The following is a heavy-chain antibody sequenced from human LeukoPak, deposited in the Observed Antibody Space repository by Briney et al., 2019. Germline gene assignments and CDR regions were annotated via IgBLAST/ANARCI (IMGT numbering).Heavy chain of an antibody. V-gene: IGHV5-51*01. CDR2: IYPGDSDT. D-gene: IGHD4-17*01. CDR3: ARPLHDYGDYVVDY. Sequence: GESLQISCQGSGYSFTSYWIAWVRQMPGKGLEWMGIIYPGDSDTRYSPSFQGQVTISADKSISTAYLQWSSLKASDTAMYYCARPLHDYGDYVVDYWGQGALVTVSS. CDR1: GYSFTSYW. J-gene: IGHJ4*02.